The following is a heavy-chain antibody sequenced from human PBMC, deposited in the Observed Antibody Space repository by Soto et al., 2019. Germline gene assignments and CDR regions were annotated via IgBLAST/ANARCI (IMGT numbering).Heavy chain of an antibody. CDR2: INPKSRGT. CDR1: GYTFTDYF. V-gene: IGHV1-2*02. CDR3: ARVTLKAGNWFDP. Sequence: QVQLVQSGAEVKKPGASVKVSCKASGYTFTDYFIHWVRQAPGQGFEWMGWINPKSRGTNYAQKSQGRVTMTRDTSNSTAYMELRGLRSDDTAVYYCARVTLKAGNWFDPWGQGTLVTVSS. J-gene: IGHJ5*02.